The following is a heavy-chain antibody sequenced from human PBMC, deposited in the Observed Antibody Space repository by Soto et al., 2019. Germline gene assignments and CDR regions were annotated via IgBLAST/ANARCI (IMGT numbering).Heavy chain of an antibody. J-gene: IGHJ5*02. CDR2: ISGSSRYT. CDR1: GFNFSDHY. Sequence: GGSLRLSCAASGFNFSDHYMNWIRQAPGKGLEWVSYISGSSRYTNFADSVKGRFTISRDNAKNSVSLQMNSLRAEDTAVYYCARVLGSGLNWLDPWGQGTLVTVSS. D-gene: IGHD3-10*01. CDR3: ARVLGSGLNWLDP. V-gene: IGHV3-11*06.